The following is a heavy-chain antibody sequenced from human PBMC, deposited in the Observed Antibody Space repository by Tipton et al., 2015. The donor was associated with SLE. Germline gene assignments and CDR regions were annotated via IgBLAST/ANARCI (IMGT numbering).Heavy chain of an antibody. J-gene: IGHJ5*02. D-gene: IGHD6-13*01. CDR2: ISAYNGNA. CDR3: VRDPGIAAAPNWFDP. CDR1: GYTFTSYD. Sequence: QSGAEVKKPGASVKVSCKASGYTFTSYDINWVRQATGQGLEWMGWISAYNGNANYAQKLQGRVTMTTDTSTSTAYMELRSLRSDDTAVYYCVRDPGIAAAPNWFDPWGQGTLVTVSS. V-gene: IGHV1-18*01.